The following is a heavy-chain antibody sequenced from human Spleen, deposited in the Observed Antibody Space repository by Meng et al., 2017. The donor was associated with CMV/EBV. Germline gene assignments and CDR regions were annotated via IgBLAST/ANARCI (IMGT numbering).Heavy chain of an antibody. D-gene: IGHD1-14*01. CDR3: ARERTRLNWFDP. V-gene: IGHV1-2*02. CDR1: GYTFTGYY. CDR2: INPNSGGT. Sequence: ASVKVSCKASGYTFTGYYMHWVRQAPGQGLEWMGWINPNSGGTNYAQKFQGRVTMTRDTSISTAYMELSKLKSDDTAVYYCARERTRLNWFDPWGQGTLVTVSS. J-gene: IGHJ5*02.